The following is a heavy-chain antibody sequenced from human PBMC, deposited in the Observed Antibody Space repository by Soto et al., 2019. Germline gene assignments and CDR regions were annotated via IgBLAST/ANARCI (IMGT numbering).Heavy chain of an antibody. Sequence: PGGSLRLSCEASGFTFGDYAMTWVRQAPGKGLEWVSGMSGVARSTFYADSVRDRFTISRDNSKNTLYLQMDRLTVEDTALYYCAKVDGSLMSLYDFDSWGQGTQVTVSS. J-gene: IGHJ4*02. CDR2: MSGVARST. CDR3: AKVDGSLMSLYDFDS. D-gene: IGHD1-26*01. V-gene: IGHV3-23*01. CDR1: GFTFGDYA.